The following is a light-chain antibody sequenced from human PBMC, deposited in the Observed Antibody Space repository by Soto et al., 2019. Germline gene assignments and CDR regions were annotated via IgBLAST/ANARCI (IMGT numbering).Light chain of an antibody. V-gene: IGLV2-14*01. Sequence: QSALIQPASVSGSPGQSITISCTGTSSDVGGYNFVSWYQQHPGKAPKLMIYDVSNRPSGVSNRFSGSKSGNTASLTISGLQAEDEADYYCSSYTTSNTPVFGGGTKLTVL. J-gene: IGLJ3*02. CDR1: SSDVGGYNF. CDR2: DVS. CDR3: SSYTTSNTPV.